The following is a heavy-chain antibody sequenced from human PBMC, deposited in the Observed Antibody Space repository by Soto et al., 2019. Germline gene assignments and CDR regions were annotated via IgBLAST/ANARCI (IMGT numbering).Heavy chain of an antibody. V-gene: IGHV3-73*02. CDR3: TRLEITFGGVITRYNWFDP. J-gene: IGHJ5*02. Sequence: EVQLVESGGGLVQPGGSLKLSCAASGFTFSGSAMHWVRQASGKGLEWVGRIRSKANSYATAYAASVKGRFTISRDDPKNTAYLEMNSLNTEDTAVYSCTRLEITFGGVITRYNWFDPWGQGTLVTVSS. D-gene: IGHD3-16*02. CDR1: GFTFSGSA. CDR2: IRSKANSYAT.